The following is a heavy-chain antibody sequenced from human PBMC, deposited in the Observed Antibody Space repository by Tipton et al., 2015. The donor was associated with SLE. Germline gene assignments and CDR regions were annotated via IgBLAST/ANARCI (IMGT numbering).Heavy chain of an antibody. D-gene: IGHD3-22*01. J-gene: IGHJ4*02. CDR2: INPNSGGT. CDR1: GYTFTSYG. CDR3: ARVKYDSSGYYLDY. V-gene: IGHV1-2*02. Sequence: QLVQSGPEVKKPGASVKVSCKASGYTFTSYGISWVRQAPGQGLEWMGWINPNSGGTNYAQKFQGRVTMTRDTSISTAYMELSRLRSDDTAVYYCARVKYDSSGYYLDYWGQGTLVTVSS.